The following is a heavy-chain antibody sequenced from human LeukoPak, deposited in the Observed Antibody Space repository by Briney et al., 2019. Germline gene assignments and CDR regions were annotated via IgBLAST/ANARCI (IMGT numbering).Heavy chain of an antibody. J-gene: IGHJ4*02. V-gene: IGHV3-15*01. CDR1: GFTFSNAW. Sequence: GGSLRLSCAASGFTFSNAWMSWVRQAPGKGLEWVGRIKSKTDGGTTDYAAPVKGRFTISRDDSKNTLYLQMNSLKTEDTAVYYCTTGLSLMVTFVEEDYWGQGTLVTVSS. D-gene: IGHD3-16*01. CDR2: IKSKTDGGTT. CDR3: TTGLSLMVTFVEEDY.